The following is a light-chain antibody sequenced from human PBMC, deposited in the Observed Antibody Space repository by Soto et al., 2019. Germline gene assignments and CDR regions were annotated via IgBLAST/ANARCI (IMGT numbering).Light chain of an antibody. CDR2: GAS. J-gene: IGKJ1*01. Sequence: EIVMKQSPATLSVSTGERATLSCRASQSVSSNLAWYQQKPGQAPRLLIYGASTRATGIPARLSGSGSGTEFTLTISSLQSEDFAVYYCQQYNNWPPWTFGQGSNVDIK. CDR3: QQYNNWPPWT. CDR1: QSVSSN. V-gene: IGKV3-15*01.